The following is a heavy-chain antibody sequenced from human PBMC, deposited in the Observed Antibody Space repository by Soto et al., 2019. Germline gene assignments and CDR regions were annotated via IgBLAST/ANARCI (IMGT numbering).Heavy chain of an antibody. Sequence: SETLSLTCTVSGGSISSSSYYWGWIRQPPGKGLEWIGSIYYSGSTYYNPSLKSRVTISVDTSKNQFSLKLSSVTAADTAVYYCTGMVYENYYFAYWGQGTLVTVSS. J-gene: IGHJ4*02. D-gene: IGHD2-8*01. V-gene: IGHV4-39*01. CDR1: GGSISSSSYY. CDR2: IYYSGST. CDR3: TGMVYENYYFAY.